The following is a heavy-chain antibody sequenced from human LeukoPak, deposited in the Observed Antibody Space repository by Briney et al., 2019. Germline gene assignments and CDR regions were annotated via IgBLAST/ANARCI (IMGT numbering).Heavy chain of an antibody. Sequence: GGSLRLSCAAPGFTFSHAWMSWVRQAQGKGLEWVGRIKSKTDGGTTDDAAPVTGRFTISRDDSKNTLFLQMNSLKAEDTGVYYCTVVNYGSGSYPLGYWGQGTLVTVSS. V-gene: IGHV3-15*01. J-gene: IGHJ4*02. CDR3: TVVNYGSGSYPLGY. CDR1: GFTFSHAW. CDR2: IKSKTDGGTT. D-gene: IGHD3-10*01.